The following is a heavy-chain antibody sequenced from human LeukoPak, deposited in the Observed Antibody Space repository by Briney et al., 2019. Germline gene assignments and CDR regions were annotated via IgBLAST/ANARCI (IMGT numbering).Heavy chain of an antibody. CDR2: IYYSGST. J-gene: IGHJ6*03. V-gene: IGHV4-59*08. CDR1: GGSISSYF. D-gene: IGHD5-24*01. CDR3: ARWSGDGYNTHYYDHMDV. Sequence: SETLSLTCIVSGGSISSYFWSWIRQPPGKGLEWIGYIYYSGSTNYNPSLKSRVTISVDTSKNQFSLKLSSVTAADTAVYYCARWSGDGYNTHYYDHMDVWGKGTTVTVSS.